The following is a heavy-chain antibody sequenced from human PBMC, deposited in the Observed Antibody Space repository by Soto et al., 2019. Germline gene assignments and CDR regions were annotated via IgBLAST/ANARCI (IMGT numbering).Heavy chain of an antibody. Sequence: SETLSLTCAVYGGSFSGYYWSWIRQPPGKGLEWVGEINHSGSTNYNSSLKSRVTISVDTSKNQFSLKLSSVTAADTAVYYCARGFGLRFLEWLLRPGFDPWGQGTLVTVSS. J-gene: IGHJ5*02. CDR2: INHSGST. D-gene: IGHD3-3*01. CDR1: GGSFSGYY. CDR3: ARGFGLRFLEWLLRPGFDP. V-gene: IGHV4-34*01.